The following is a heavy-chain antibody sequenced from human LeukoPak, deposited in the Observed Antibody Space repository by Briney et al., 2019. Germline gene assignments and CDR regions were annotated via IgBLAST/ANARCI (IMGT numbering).Heavy chain of an antibody. CDR3: ARGAYCYYMDV. J-gene: IGHJ6*03. CDR2: MNPNSGNT. CDR1: GYTFTSYD. V-gene: IGHV1-8*03. Sequence: VASVKVSCKASGYTFTSYDINWVRQATGQGLEWMGWMNPNSGNTGYAQKFQGRVTITRNTSISTAYMELSSLRSEDTAVYYSARGAYCYYMDVWGKGTTVAVSS.